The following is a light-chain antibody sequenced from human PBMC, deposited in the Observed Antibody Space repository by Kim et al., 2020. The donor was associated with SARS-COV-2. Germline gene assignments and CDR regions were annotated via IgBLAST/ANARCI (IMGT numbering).Light chain of an antibody. V-gene: IGLV2-14*04. J-gene: IGLJ3*02. Sequence: GQSITISCTGTSSDVGHYNYVSWYQQHPGKAPKLMIYDVNKRPSGVSNRFSGSKSGNTASLTISGLQAEDEADYYCSSYTTGSTWVFGGGTKLTVL. CDR1: SSDVGHYNY. CDR2: DVN. CDR3: SSYTTGSTWV.